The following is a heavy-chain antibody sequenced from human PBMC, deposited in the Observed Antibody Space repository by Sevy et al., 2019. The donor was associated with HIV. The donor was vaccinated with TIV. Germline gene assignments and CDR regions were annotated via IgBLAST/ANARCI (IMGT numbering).Heavy chain of an antibody. J-gene: IGHJ3*02. CDR1: GGSINSDH. Sequence: SETLSLTCTVSGGSINSDHWDWIRQPPGKGLEWIGYVYYTGGTNYNPSLKNRVTISVDRTKNQFSLKLTSVTAADTALYYCARRNAFDIWGQGTMVTVSS. CDR2: VYYTGGT. V-gene: IGHV4-59*08. CDR3: ARRNAFDI.